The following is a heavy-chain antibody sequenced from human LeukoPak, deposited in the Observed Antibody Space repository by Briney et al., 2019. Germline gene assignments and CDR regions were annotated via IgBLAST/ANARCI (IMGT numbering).Heavy chain of an antibody. Sequence: GGSLRLSCAASGFTIDDYAMHWVRQAPGKGLEWVSGINWNSGSIGYADSVKGRFTISRDNAKNSLYLQMNSLRAEDTALYYCAKDRYSGLDAFDIWGQGTMVTVSS. CDR2: INWNSGSI. V-gene: IGHV3-9*01. J-gene: IGHJ3*02. CDR1: GFTIDDYA. D-gene: IGHD5-12*01. CDR3: AKDRYSGLDAFDI.